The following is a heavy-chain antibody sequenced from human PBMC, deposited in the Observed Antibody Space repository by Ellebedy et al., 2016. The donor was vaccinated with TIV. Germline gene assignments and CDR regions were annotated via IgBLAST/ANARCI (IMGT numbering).Heavy chain of an antibody. Sequence: GESLKISCAASGFPFSSFEFNWVRQSPGKGLEGVSYISSSGTTKYYADSVKGRFTISRDNAKNSLYLQMNSLRAEDTAVYYCAAAHYYFYGKDVWGQGTRVTVSS. CDR2: ISSSGTTK. J-gene: IGHJ6*02. D-gene: IGHD2-15*01. CDR3: AAAHYYFYGKDV. V-gene: IGHV3-48*03. CDR1: GFPFSSFE.